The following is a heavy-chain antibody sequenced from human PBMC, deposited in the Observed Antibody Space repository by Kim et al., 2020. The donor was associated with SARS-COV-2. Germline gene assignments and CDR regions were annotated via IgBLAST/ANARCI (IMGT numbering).Heavy chain of an antibody. D-gene: IGHD2-21*02. CDR2: IIPIFGTA. CDR1: GGTFSSYA. J-gene: IGHJ6*02. V-gene: IGHV1-69*13. CDR3: ASHIVVVTAIRGYYYYGMDV. Sequence: SVKVSCKASGGTFSSYAISWVRQAPGQGLEWMGGIIPIFGTANYAQKFQGRVTITADESTSTAYMELSSLRSEDTAVYYCASHIVVVTAIRGYYYYGMDVWGQGTTVTVSS.